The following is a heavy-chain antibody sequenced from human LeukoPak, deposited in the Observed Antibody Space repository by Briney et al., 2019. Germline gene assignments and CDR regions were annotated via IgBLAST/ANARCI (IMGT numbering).Heavy chain of an antibody. D-gene: IGHD3-22*01. CDR2: IYPGDSDT. CDR3: ARHPYYYDSSGYSGLDY. V-gene: IGHV5-51*01. J-gene: IGHJ4*02. Sequence: GESLKISCKGSGYSFTSYWIGWVLQMPGKGLEWMGIIYPGDSDTRYSPSFQGQVTISADKSISTAYLQWSSLKASDTAMYYCARHPYYYDSSGYSGLDYWGQGTLVTVSS. CDR1: GYSFTSYW.